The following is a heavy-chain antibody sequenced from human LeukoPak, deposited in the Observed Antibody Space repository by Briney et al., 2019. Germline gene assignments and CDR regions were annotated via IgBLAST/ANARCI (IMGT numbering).Heavy chain of an antibody. CDR3: ARGGWDLYYFDY. D-gene: IGHD1-26*01. J-gene: IGHJ4*02. CDR2: IYYSGST. Sequence: SETLSLTCTVSGGSISSSSYYWGWIRQPPGKGLEWIGSIYYSGSTYYNPSLKSRVTISVDTSKNQFSLKPSSVTAADTAVYYCARGGWDLYYFDYWGQGTLVTVSS. CDR1: GGSISSSSYY. V-gene: IGHV4-39*07.